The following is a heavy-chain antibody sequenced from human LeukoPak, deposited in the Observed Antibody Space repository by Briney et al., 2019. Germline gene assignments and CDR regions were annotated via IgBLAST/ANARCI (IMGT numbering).Heavy chain of an antibody. V-gene: IGHV3-23*01. CDR3: AKDLRQLVLADSLDY. CDR1: GFTFSSNS. J-gene: IGHJ4*02. CDR2: ISGSGDST. Sequence: PGGSLRLFCAASGFTFSSNSMIWVPETPGKGLESVSGISGSGDSTFYADSVKSRFTIYRDNSKNTLYLQMNRLRAEDTAVYYCAKDLRQLVLADSLDYWGQGTLVTVSS. D-gene: IGHD6-13*01.